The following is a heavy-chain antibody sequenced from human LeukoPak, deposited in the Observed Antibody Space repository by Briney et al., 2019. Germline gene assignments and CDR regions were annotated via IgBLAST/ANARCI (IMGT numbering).Heavy chain of an antibody. V-gene: IGHV4-34*01. Sequence: SETLSLTCGVYDGSFGGYHWNWIRQPPGKRLEWIGEITYGGTTNYNPSLRSRVTMSVDTSKKQFSLKLTSVTAADTAVYYCVRGRYCSSATCDDWADPWGPGTHVSVSS. CDR1: DGSFGGYH. J-gene: IGHJ5*02. CDR3: VRGRYCSSATCDDWADP. CDR2: ITYGGTT. D-gene: IGHD2-2*01.